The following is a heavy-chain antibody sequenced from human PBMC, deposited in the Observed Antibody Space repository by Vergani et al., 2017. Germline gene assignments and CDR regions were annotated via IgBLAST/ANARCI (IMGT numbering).Heavy chain of an antibody. V-gene: IGHV5-51*01. J-gene: IGHJ6*02. D-gene: IGHD3-10*01. CDR2: IYPGDSDT. CDR1: GYSFTSYW. Sequence: EVQLVQSGAEVKKPGESLRISCKGSGYSFTSYWISWVRQMPGKGLEWMGIIYPGDSDTRYSPSFQGQVTISADKSISTAYLQWSSLKASDTAMYYCARHGAGTSPVRENYGSGSYEDGMDVWGQGP. CDR3: ARHGAGTSPVRENYGSGSYEDGMDV.